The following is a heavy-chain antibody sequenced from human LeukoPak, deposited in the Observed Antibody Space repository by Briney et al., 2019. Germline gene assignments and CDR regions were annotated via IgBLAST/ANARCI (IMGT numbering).Heavy chain of an antibody. J-gene: IGHJ4*02. CDR3: ARSYCSGSSCYYFDH. Sequence: SVKVSCKTSGGTFSGYAITWVRQAPGQGLEWMGWISVYNGNTNYVQKFQGRVTMTTDTSTSTAYMELRSLRSDDTAMYYCARSYCSGSSCYYFDHWGQGTPVTVSS. CDR1: GGTFSGYA. CDR2: ISVYNGNT. D-gene: IGHD2-15*01. V-gene: IGHV1-18*01.